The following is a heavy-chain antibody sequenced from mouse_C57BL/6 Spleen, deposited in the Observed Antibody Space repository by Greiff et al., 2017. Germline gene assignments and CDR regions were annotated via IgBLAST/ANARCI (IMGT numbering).Heavy chain of an antibody. J-gene: IGHJ4*01. CDR3: TRGGYYGYAMDY. CDR1: GYTFTDYE. CDR2: IDPETGGT. V-gene: IGHV1-15*01. Sequence: VQVVESGAELVRPGASVTLSCKASGYTFTDYEMHWVKQTPVHGLEWIGAIDPETGGTAYNQKFKGKAILTADKSSSTAYMELRSLTSEDSAVYYCTRGGYYGYAMDYWGQGTSVTVSS. D-gene: IGHD2-3*01.